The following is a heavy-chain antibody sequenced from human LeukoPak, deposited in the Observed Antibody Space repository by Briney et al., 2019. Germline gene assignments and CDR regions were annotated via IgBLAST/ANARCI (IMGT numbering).Heavy chain of an antibody. CDR3: ARAGYYDSSGFAY. CDR1: GGSISRYY. V-gene: IGHV4-59*01. CDR2: IYYSGST. J-gene: IGHJ4*02. D-gene: IGHD3-22*01. Sequence: SETLSLTCIVSGGSISRYYWSWIRQPPGEGLEWVGYIYYSGSTNYTPCLKSRVPLSVDTSKNQFSLKLSSVTAPDTAVYYCARAGYYDSSGFAYWGQGTLVTVSS.